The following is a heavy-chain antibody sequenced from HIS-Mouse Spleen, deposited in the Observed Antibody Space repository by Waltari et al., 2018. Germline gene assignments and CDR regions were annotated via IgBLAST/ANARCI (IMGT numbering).Heavy chain of an antibody. CDR1: GGTFRGYY. CDR2: INHSGRP. Sequence: QVQLQQWGAGLLKPSETLSLTCAVYGGTFRGYYWSWIRQPPGKGLEWIGEINHSGRPNHTPSLKSRVTSSVDTSKNQFSLELSSVTAADTAVYYCASPPNNDYTSWGQGTLVTVSS. D-gene: IGHD4-4*01. CDR3: ASPPNNDYTS. V-gene: IGHV4-34*01. J-gene: IGHJ4*02.